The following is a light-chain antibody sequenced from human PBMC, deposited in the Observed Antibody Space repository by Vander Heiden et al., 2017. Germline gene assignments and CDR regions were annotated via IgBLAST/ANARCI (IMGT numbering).Light chain of an antibody. CDR1: SYNIGADYD. Sequence: QSLLTHPPSVSGAPGQTVIISCTGSSYNIGADYDVHWYQHVPVTAPKLLIYGNTLRASGVPDLFSGAKSTTSASLSITGLKAVDEAYYYCQSFDSGLGVIFGGGTRLTV. CDR3: QSFDSGLGVI. J-gene: IGLJ2*01. CDR2: GNT. V-gene: IGLV1-40*01.